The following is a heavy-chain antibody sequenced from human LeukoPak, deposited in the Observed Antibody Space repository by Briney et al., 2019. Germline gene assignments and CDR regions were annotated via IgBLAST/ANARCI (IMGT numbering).Heavy chain of an antibody. J-gene: IGHJ1*01. D-gene: IGHD2-21*02. CDR2: ISYDGSNK. Sequence: GGSLRLSCAASGFTFSSYAMHWVRQAPGKGLEWVAVISYDGSNKYYADSVKGRFTISRDNAQNSMYLQMNSLRVEDTAVYYCTSWGDTTAEYFQRWGQGTLVTVSS. CDR3: TSWGDTTAEYFQR. V-gene: IGHV3-30-3*01. CDR1: GFTFSSYA.